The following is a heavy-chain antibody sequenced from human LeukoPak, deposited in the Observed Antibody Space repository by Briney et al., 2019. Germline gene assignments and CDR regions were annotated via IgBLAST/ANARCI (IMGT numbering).Heavy chain of an antibody. CDR2: ISSSSSTI. D-gene: IGHD3-22*01. V-gene: IGHV3-48*01. CDR1: GFTFSSYS. J-gene: IGHJ4*02. CDR3: ARGDYDSSGPY. Sequence: GGSLRLSCAASGFTFSSYSMNWVRQAPGKGLEWVSYISSSSSTIYYADSVKGRFTISRDNAKNSLYLQMNSLRAEDTAVYYCARGDYDSSGPYWGQGTLVTVSS.